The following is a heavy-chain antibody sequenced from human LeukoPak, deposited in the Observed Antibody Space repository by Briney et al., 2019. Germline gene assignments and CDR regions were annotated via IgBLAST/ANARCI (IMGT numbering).Heavy chain of an antibody. J-gene: IGHJ3*02. V-gene: IGHV3-53*05. Sequence: GGSLRLSCAASGFSVSSDYINWFRQAPGKGLEWVSVIYSGGNTYCADSVEGRFTISRDTSKNTLHLHMNNLRPEDTAVYYCVRATSSLAFDIWGQGTKVTVSS. CDR1: GFSVSSDY. D-gene: IGHD1-1*01. CDR3: VRATSSLAFDI. CDR2: IYSGGNT.